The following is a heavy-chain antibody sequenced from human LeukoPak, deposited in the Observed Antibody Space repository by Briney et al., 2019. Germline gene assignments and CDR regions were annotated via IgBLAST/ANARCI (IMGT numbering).Heavy chain of an antibody. CDR3: ARLRGQWLDY. CDR2: INSDGSST. D-gene: IGHD6-19*01. J-gene: IGHJ4*02. V-gene: IGHV3-74*01. CDR1: GFTFSSYW. Sequence: PGGSLRLSCAASGFTFSSYWMHWVRQAPGKGLVWVSHINSDGSSTSYADSVKGRFTISRENAKNTLYLQMNSLRAEDTAVYYCARLRGQWLDYWGQGTLVTVSS.